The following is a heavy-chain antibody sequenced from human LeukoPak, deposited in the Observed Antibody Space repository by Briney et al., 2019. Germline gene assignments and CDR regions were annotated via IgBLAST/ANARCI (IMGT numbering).Heavy chain of an antibody. Sequence: GGSLRLSCAASGFTFNDYAMHWVRQVPGKGLEWVGGINWSSGVIAYGPSLKGRSTISRDNAKNSLYLQLNSLRFEDTALYYCAKDMAVPTAPRVYAFDVWGQGALVTVSS. D-gene: IGHD5-18*01. CDR2: INWSSGVI. CDR1: GFTFNDYA. CDR3: AKDMAVPTAPRVYAFDV. J-gene: IGHJ3*01. V-gene: IGHV3-9*01.